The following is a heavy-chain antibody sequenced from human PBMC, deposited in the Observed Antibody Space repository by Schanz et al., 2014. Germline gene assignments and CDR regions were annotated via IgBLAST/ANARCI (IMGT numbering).Heavy chain of an antibody. CDR3: ARDLLVSHYDFWSGNDY. Sequence: EVQLLESGGGLVQPGESLRLSCAASGFSFSSYTMSWVRQAPGKGLQWVSSLSGDGGTTHYADSVKGRFTISRDNSKNTLYLQMNSLRADDTAVYYCARDLLVSHYDFWSGNDYWGQGTLVTVSS. CDR2: LSGDGGTT. CDR1: GFSFSSYT. J-gene: IGHJ4*02. D-gene: IGHD3-3*01. V-gene: IGHV3-23*01.